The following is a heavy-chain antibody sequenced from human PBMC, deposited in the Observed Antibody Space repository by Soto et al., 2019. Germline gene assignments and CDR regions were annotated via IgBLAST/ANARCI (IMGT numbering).Heavy chain of an antibody. CDR2: IYTSGST. CDR1: GGSMTKYY. J-gene: IGHJ4*02. CDR3: ARTLVTAYVFDL. Sequence: QLQLQESGPGLVKPSETLSLTCNVSGGSMTKYYWSWVRQPAGKGLEWIGRIYTSGSTNYNPSLKRRVTMSIATSDDHFSLNLHSVAAAGTAVYYCARTLVTAYVFDLWGQGALVTVSS. V-gene: IGHV4-4*07. D-gene: IGHD2-15*01.